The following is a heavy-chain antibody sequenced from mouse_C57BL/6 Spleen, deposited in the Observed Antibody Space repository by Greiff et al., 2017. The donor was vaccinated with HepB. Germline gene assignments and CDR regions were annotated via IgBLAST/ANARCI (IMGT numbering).Heavy chain of an antibody. CDR2: INPGSGGT. V-gene: IGHV1-54*01. D-gene: IGHD1-1*01. CDR3: ARSVHYYGSSPSV. CDR1: GYAFTNYL. J-gene: IGHJ1*03. Sequence: VQLQQSGAELVRPGTSVKVSCKASGYAFTNYLIEWVKQRPGQGLEWIGVINPGSGGTNYNEKFKGKATLTADKSSSTAYMQLSSLPSEDSAVYFCARSVHYYGSSPSVWGTGTTVTVSS.